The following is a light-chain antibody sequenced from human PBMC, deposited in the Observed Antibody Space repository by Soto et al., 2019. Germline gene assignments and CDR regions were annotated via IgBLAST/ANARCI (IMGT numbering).Light chain of an antibody. V-gene: IGLV2-14*01. CDR2: EVS. Sequence: QSALTQPASVSGSPGQSITISCTGTSSDIGGYKYVSWYQQHPGKAPKLIIFEVSNRPSGVSDRFSGSNSGNTASLTISGLQAEDEADYYCSSYTSRSTLDYVFGSGTKVTVL. CDR3: SSYTSRSTLDYV. J-gene: IGLJ1*01. CDR1: SSDIGGYKY.